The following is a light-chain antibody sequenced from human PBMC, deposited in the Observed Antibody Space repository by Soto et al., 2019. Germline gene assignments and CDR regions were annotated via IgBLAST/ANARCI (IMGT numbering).Light chain of an antibody. CDR1: QSVSSS. J-gene: IGKJ1*01. CDR3: QQYIDWPPGT. CDR2: DTS. V-gene: IGKV3-15*01. Sequence: EVVLTQSPATLSLSPGERATLSCRASQSVSSSLAWYQQRPGQAPRLLIYDTSTRAAGISARFSGSGSGTEFTLTISSLQSEDFAVYYCQQYIDWPPGTFGQGTKVDIK.